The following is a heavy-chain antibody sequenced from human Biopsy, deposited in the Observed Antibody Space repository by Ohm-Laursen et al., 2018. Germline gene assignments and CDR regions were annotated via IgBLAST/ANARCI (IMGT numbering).Heavy chain of an antibody. CDR2: INQAGTT. D-gene: IGHD2-15*01. CDR1: GKTFSDYQ. V-gene: IGHV4-34*08. J-gene: IGHJ4*02. CDR3: GNEVHGRDY. Sequence: TLSLTCPVFGKTFSDYQWSWTRQPPGKGLEWIGQINQAGTTNYNPSLKSRVSISADASKYEFSLRLTSVTAADTAVYLCGNEVHGRDYWGLGAQVTVSS.